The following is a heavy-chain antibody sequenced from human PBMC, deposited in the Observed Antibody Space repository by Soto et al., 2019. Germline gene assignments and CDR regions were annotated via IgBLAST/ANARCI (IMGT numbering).Heavy chain of an antibody. V-gene: IGHV3-23*01. CDR3: AKGSDYDYIWGSFNTTYYFDY. J-gene: IGHJ4*02. CDR2: ISGSGGST. CDR1: GFTFSSYA. Sequence: GGSLRLSCAASGFTFSSYAMSWVRQAPGKGLEWVSAISGSGGSTYYADSVKGRFTISRDNSKNTLYLQMNSLRAEDTAVYYCAKGSDYDYIWGSFNTTYYFDYWGQGTLVTVSS. D-gene: IGHD3-16*01.